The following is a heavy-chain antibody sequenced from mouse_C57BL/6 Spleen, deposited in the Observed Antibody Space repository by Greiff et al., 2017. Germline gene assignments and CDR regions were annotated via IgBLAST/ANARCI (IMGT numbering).Heavy chain of an antibody. J-gene: IGHJ2*01. Sequence: EVKLQESGPGLVKPSQSLSLTCSVTGYSITSGYYWNWIRQFPGNKLEWMGYISYDGSNNYNPSLKNRISITRDTSKNQFFLKLNSVTTEDTATYYSARTYEEGYYFDYWGQGTTLTVSS. CDR1: GYSITSGYY. D-gene: IGHD5-1*01. CDR3: ARTYEEGYYFDY. CDR2: ISYDGSN. V-gene: IGHV3-6*01.